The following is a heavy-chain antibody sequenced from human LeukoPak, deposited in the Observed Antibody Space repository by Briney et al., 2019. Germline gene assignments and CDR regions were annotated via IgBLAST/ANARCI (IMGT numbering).Heavy chain of an antibody. CDR2: IYSDGST. CDR3: AKDEGIAGRPRGLDY. J-gene: IGHJ4*02. V-gene: IGHV3-53*01. CDR1: GFTVSNNY. D-gene: IGHD6-13*01. Sequence: GGSLRLSCAVSGFTVSNNYMSWVRQAPGRGLEWVSEIYSDGSTYYAASVKGRFSISRDNSKNTVYVQMNSLRAEDTAVYYCAKDEGIAGRPRGLDYWGQGTLVTVSS.